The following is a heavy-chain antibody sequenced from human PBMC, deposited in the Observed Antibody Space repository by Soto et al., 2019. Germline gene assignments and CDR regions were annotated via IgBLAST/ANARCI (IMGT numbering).Heavy chain of an antibody. CDR2: IYYSGNT. Sequence: PSETLSLTCTVSGGSISSYYWSWIRQPPGKGLEWIGYIYYSGNTNYNPSLKSRVTISVDTSKNQFSLKLSSVTAADTAVYYCARRVKYDSGRRPAYYFDYWGQGTLVTVSS. CDR3: ARRVKYDSGRRPAYYFDY. D-gene: IGHD3-10*01. V-gene: IGHV4-59*01. J-gene: IGHJ4*02. CDR1: GGSISSYY.